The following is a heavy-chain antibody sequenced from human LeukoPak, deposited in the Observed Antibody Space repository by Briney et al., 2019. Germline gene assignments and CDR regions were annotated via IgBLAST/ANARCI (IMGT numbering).Heavy chain of an antibody. Sequence: VKVSCKAXGYTFTXYYMHWVRQAPGQGLEWMGWINPNSGGTNYAQKFQGRVTMTRDTSISTAYMELSRLRSDDTAVYYCARDGSISGSYLYWGQGTLVTVSS. CDR2: INPNSGGT. CDR3: ARDGSISGSYLY. V-gene: IGHV1-2*02. D-gene: IGHD1-26*01. J-gene: IGHJ4*02. CDR1: GYTFTXYY.